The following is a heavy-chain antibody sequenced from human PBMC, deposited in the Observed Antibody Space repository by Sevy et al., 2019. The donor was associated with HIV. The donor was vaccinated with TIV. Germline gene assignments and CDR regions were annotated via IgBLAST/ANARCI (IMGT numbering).Heavy chain of an antibody. V-gene: IGHV4-59*08. CDR2: IYYNGHI. Sequence: SETLSLTCTVSGGSITSLYWNWIRQPPGKGLEWIANIYYNGHINYNPYLKSRVTLSLDTSKNQFSLRLSSVTAAHTAMYYCAGENAWGRGYSWGQGTLVTVSS. CDR1: GGSITSLY. D-gene: IGHD1-26*01. J-gene: IGHJ4*02. CDR3: AGENAWGRGYS.